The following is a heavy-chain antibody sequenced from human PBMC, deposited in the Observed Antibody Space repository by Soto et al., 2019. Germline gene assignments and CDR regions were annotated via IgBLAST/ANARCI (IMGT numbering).Heavy chain of an antibody. CDR2: ISAHNGNT. D-gene: IGHD6-6*01. Sequence: QVHLVQSGAEVKKPGASVKVSCKGSGYTFTSYGITWVRQAPGQGLEWMGWISAHNGNTDYAQKLQGRVTVTRDTSTSTAYMELRSLSSDDTAVYYCARGRDGDYWGQGALVTVSS. CDR1: GYTFTSYG. V-gene: IGHV1-18*01. J-gene: IGHJ4*02. CDR3: ARGRDGDY.